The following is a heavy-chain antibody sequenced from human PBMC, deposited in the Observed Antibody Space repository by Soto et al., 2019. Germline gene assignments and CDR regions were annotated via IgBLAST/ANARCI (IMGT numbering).Heavy chain of an antibody. D-gene: IGHD1-20*01. CDR3: ARESITANDY. J-gene: IGHJ4*02. CDR1: GYFFSDYP. Sequence: ASVKVSCKSSGYFFSDYPIHWVRQAPGQRLEWMGWINPGNGDTKYSQKFQDRVTLTRDTSATTAYMGVNTLRSEDTAIYYCARESITANDYWGRGPPVTVSS. CDR2: INPGNGDT. V-gene: IGHV1-3*01.